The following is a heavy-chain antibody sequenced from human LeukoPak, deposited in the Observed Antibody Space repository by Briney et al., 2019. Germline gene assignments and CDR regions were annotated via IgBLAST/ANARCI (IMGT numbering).Heavy chain of an antibody. CDR1: GYTFTGYY. CDR2: INPNSGDT. Sequence: ASVKVSCTASGYTFTGYYMHWVRQGPGQGLEWMGWINPNSGDTNYAQKFQGRVTMTGDTSISTAYMELSRLRSDDTAVYYCTRDLHSNFDYWGQGTLVTVSS. J-gene: IGHJ4*02. D-gene: IGHD2-21*01. CDR3: TRDLHSNFDY. V-gene: IGHV1-2*02.